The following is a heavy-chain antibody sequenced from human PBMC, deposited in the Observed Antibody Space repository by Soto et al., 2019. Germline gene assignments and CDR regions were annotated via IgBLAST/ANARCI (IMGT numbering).Heavy chain of an antibody. D-gene: IGHD2-15*01. CDR1: GFTFSSYW. CDR3: ARDGGVVVAAQTYYYYYGMDV. J-gene: IGHJ6*02. CDR2: INSDGSST. Sequence: GGSLRLSCAASGFTFSSYWMHWVRQAPGKGLVWVSRINSDGSSTSYADSVKGRFTIYRDNAKNTLYLQMNSLRAEDTAVYYCARDGGVVVAAQTYYYYYGMDVWGQGTTVTVSS. V-gene: IGHV3-74*01.